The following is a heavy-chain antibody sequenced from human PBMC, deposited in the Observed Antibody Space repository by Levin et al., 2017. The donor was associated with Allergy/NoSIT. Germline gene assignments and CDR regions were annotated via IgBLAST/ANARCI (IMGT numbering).Heavy chain of an antibody. CDR3: VRNRAWLLDPFDV. CDR1: EFTMSRHW. J-gene: IGHJ3*01. Sequence: ASVKVSCADSEFTMSRHWMSWVRQAPGKGLEWVASIKQDGSEKFYLDSVKGRFTISRDNVKNSLYLQMNSLRAEDTAIYYCVRNRAWLLDPFDVWGRGTMVTVSS. D-gene: IGHD5-12*01. V-gene: IGHV3-7*01. CDR2: IKQDGSEK.